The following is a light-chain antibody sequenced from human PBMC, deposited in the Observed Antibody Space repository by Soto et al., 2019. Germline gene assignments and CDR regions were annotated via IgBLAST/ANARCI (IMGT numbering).Light chain of an antibody. CDR3: QRYGSSSIT. CDR1: QSVSSRF. V-gene: IGKV3-20*01. Sequence: EIVLTQSPGTLSLSPGERATLSCRASQSVSSRFFAWYQQKPGQAPRLLIYGASSRATGIPDRFSGSGSGTDFTLTISRLEPEDVAVYYCQRYGSSSITFGQGTRLEIK. J-gene: IGKJ5*01. CDR2: GAS.